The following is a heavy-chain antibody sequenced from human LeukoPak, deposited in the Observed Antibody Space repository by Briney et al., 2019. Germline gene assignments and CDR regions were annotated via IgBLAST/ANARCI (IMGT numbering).Heavy chain of an antibody. D-gene: IGHD3-10*01. CDR1: GGAISNHY. CDR2: IYHSGST. J-gene: IGHJ4*02. V-gene: IGHV4-59*11. CDR3: ARTYYYGSGRYFDY. Sequence: SETLSLTCTVSGGAISNHYWSWIRQPPGKGLDWIGYIYHSGSTNYNPSLKSRFTISLDTSKNQFSLKLSSVTAADTAVYYCARTYYYGSGRYFDYWGQGTLVTVSS.